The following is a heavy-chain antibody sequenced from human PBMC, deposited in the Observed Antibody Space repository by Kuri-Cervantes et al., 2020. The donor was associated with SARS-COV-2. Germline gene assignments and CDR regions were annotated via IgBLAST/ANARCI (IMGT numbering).Heavy chain of an antibody. V-gene: IGHV3-11*01. Sequence: GESLKISCAASGFTFSDYYMSWIRQAPGKGLEWVSYISSSGSTIYYADSVKGRFTISRGNAKNSLYLQMNSLRAEDTAVYYCARDLLNYYDSSGYGYWGQGTLVTVSS. CDR1: GFTFSDYY. J-gene: IGHJ4*02. D-gene: IGHD3-22*01. CDR3: ARDLLNYYDSSGYGY. CDR2: ISSSGSTI.